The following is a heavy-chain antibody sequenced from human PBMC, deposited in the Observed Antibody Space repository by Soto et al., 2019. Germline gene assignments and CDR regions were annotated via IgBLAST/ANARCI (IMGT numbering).Heavy chain of an antibody. V-gene: IGHV3-23*01. D-gene: IGHD3-22*01. CDR1: GFTFSKHA. CDR2: ISSSGDRT. J-gene: IGHJ4*02. CDR3: ARLPSPNYFDSSGFDF. Sequence: EVQLLEYGGGLVPPGGPLRLSCAASGFTFSKHAMNWVRQAPGKGLEWVSAISSSGDRTYYADSVKGRFTISRDNSKNTLYLQMNSLRAEDTAVYYCARLPSPNYFDSSGFDFWGQGALVSVSS.